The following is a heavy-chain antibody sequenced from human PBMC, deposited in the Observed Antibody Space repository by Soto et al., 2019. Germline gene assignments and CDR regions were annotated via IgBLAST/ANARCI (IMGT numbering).Heavy chain of an antibody. CDR3: ARDSIVGDYYGSGSYRFDY. V-gene: IGHV1-69*01. J-gene: IGHJ4*02. D-gene: IGHD3-10*01. CDR1: GGTFSSYA. CDR2: IIPIFGTA. Sequence: QVQLVQSGAEVKTPGSSVKVSCKASGGTFSSYAISWVRQAPGQGLEWMGGIIPIFGTANYAQKFQGRVTITADESTSTAYMELSSLRSEDTAVYYCARDSIVGDYYGSGSYRFDYWGQGTLVTVSS.